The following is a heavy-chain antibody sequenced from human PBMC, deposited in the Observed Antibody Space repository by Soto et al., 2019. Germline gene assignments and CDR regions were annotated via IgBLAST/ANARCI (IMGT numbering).Heavy chain of an antibody. V-gene: IGHV3-15*07. CDR2: IKSKTDGGTA. Sequence: XGSLRLSCAASGFTXSNAWMNWVRQAPGKGLEWVGRIKSKTDGGTADYAAPVKGRFTVSRDDSENTLYLQMNSLKTEDTAVYYCSHGYYQYFESWGQGTLVTVSS. J-gene: IGHJ4*02. CDR3: SHGYYQYFES. D-gene: IGHD5-18*01. CDR1: GFTXSNAW.